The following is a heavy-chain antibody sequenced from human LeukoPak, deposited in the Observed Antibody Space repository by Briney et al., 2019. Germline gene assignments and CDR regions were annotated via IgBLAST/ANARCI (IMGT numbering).Heavy chain of an antibody. CDR2: IKQDGSEK. Sequence: GGSLGLSCAASGFTFGDYGRSWVRQAPGKGLEWVANIKQDGSEKYYVDSVKGRFTISRDNAKNSLYLQMNSLRAEDTAVYYCARDSGWYRGPDYWGQGTLVSVSS. J-gene: IGHJ4*02. CDR1: GFTFGDYG. CDR3: ARDSGWYRGPDY. D-gene: IGHD6-19*01. V-gene: IGHV3-7*01.